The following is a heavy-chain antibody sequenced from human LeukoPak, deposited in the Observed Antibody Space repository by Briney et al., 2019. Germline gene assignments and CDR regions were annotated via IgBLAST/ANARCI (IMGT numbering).Heavy chain of an antibody. D-gene: IGHD4-23*01. CDR1: GGSIISSNW. CDR3: ARNLNAYGGSDGDY. J-gene: IGHJ4*02. CDR2: IYHSGST. Sequence: SSGTLSLTCAVSGGSIISSNWWSWVRQSPRKGPECVGEIYHSGSTNYNPSFKSRVTISIDKSKNQFALKLSAVTAADTAVYYCARNLNAYGGSDGDYWGQGTLVTVSS. V-gene: IGHV4-4*02.